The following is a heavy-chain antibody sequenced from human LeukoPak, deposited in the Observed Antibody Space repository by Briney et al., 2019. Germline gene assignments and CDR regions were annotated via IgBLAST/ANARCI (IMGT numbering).Heavy chain of an antibody. CDR2: ISAYNGNT. V-gene: IGHV1-18*01. Sequence: ASVTVSCKASGYTFTSYGISWVRQAPGQGLEWMGWISAYNGNTNYAQKLQGRVTMTTDTSTSTAYMELRSLRSDDTAVYYCARDRMIPILGYSSSKFDPWGQGTLVTVSS. J-gene: IGHJ5*02. CDR3: ARDRMIPILGYSSSKFDP. D-gene: IGHD6-6*01. CDR1: GYTFTSYG.